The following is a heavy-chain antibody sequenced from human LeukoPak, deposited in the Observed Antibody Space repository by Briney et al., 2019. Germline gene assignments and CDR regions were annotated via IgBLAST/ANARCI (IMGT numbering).Heavy chain of an antibody. J-gene: IGHJ5*02. D-gene: IGHD6-13*01. CDR3: ARAADSGSWYGWFDP. CDR1: GFTFSDYY. CDR2: ISSSGSTI. V-gene: IGHV3-11*01. Sequence: PGGSLRLSCAASGFTFSDYYMSWIRQAPGKGLEWVSYISSSGSTIYYADSVKGRFTISRDNAKNSLYLQMNSLRAEDTAVYYCARAADSGSWYGWFDPWGQGTLVTVSS.